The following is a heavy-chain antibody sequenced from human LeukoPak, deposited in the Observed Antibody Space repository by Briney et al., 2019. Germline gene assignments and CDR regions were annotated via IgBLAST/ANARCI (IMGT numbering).Heavy chain of an antibody. CDR3: ARDFTVTTWMSYFDY. D-gene: IGHD4-17*01. Sequence: GGSLRLSCAASGFTFSSYGMSWARQAPGKGLEWVSYISSSGSTIYYADSVKGRFTISRDNAKNSLYLQMNSLRAEDTAVYYCARDFTVTTWMSYFDYWGQGTLVTVSS. J-gene: IGHJ4*02. V-gene: IGHV3-48*01. CDR2: ISSSGSTI. CDR1: GFTFSSYG.